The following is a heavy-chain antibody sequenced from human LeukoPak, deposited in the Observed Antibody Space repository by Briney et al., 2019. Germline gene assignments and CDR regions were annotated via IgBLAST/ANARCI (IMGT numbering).Heavy chain of an antibody. Sequence: GGSLRLSCAASGFTFSDHYMSWLRHAPGKGLEWISYISHSGATIYYADSVKGRFTISRDNAKNSLYLQMDSLRAEDTAVYYCARASLYYYDSSGRWYFGYSGQGTLVTVYS. CDR1: GFTFSDHY. V-gene: IGHV3-11*04. CDR2: ISHSGATI. D-gene: IGHD3-22*01. CDR3: ARASLYYYDSSGRWYFGY. J-gene: IGHJ4*02.